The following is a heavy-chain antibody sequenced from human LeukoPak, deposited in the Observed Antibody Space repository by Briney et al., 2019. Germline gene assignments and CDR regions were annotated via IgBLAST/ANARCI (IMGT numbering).Heavy chain of an antibody. CDR2: ISSSGSII. CDR3: ARDFFSYGSGYYYMDV. CDR1: GFTFSSYS. J-gene: IGHJ6*03. D-gene: IGHD3-10*01. Sequence: GGSLRLSCAASGFTFSSYSMNWVRQAPGKGLEWVSYISSSGSIIYYADSVKGRFTISRDNAKNSLYLQMNSLRAEDTAVYYCARDFFSYGSGYYYMDVWGKGTTVTISS. V-gene: IGHV3-48*04.